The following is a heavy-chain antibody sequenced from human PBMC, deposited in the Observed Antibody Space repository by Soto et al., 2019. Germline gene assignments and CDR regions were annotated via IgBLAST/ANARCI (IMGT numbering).Heavy chain of an antibody. D-gene: IGHD3-22*01. CDR3: ARELGYYDSSGYFDY. V-gene: IGHV3-11*01. CDR2: ISSSDSII. J-gene: IGHJ4*02. CDR1: GFTFSDSY. Sequence: GGSLRLSCAASGFTFSDSYMSWIRQAPGKGLEWVSYISSSDSIIYYSDSVKGRFIISRDNAKNSLYLQMNSLRAEDTAVYYCARELGYYDSSGYFDYWGQGTRVTVS.